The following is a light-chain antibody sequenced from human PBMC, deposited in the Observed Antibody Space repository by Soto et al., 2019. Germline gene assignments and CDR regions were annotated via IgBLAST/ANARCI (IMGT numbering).Light chain of an antibody. Sequence: DIQMTQSPSSLSASVGDTVTITCRASQGISNYLAWYQQKQGQVPNLLIYAASTLQSGVPSRFSGSGSGTDFTLTISSLRPEDVATYYCQKYNNAPRPFGQGTKVEI. J-gene: IGKJ1*01. CDR1: QGISNY. CDR3: QKYNNAPRP. CDR2: AAS. V-gene: IGKV1-27*01.